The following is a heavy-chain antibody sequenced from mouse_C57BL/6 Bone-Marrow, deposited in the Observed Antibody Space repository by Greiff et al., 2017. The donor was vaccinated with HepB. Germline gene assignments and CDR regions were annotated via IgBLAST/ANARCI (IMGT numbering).Heavy chain of an antibody. CDR2: ISSGGDYI. CDR3: TREGLLGYFDV. D-gene: IGHD2-3*01. Sequence: DVHLVESGAGLVKPGGSLKLSCAASGFTFSSYAMSWVRQTPEKRLEWVAYISSGGDYIYYADTVKGRFTISRDNARNTLYLQMSSLKSEDTAMYYCTREGLLGYFDVWGTGTTVTVSS. J-gene: IGHJ1*03. CDR1: GFTFSSYA. V-gene: IGHV5-9-1*02.